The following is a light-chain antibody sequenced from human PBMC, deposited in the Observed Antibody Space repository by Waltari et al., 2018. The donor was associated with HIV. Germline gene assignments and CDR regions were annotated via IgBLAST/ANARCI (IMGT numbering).Light chain of an antibody. V-gene: IGLV1-44*01. J-gene: IGLJ3*02. CDR3: ATWDDSLNGRV. Sequence: QSMLTQPPSASGTPGQRVTISCSGSSSNIGRNTVNWYQQLPGTAPKLLIYSINHRPSGCPDRFSGSKSGTSASLAISGLQSEDEADYYCATWDDSLNGRVFGGGTKLTVL. CDR2: SIN. CDR1: SSNIGRNT.